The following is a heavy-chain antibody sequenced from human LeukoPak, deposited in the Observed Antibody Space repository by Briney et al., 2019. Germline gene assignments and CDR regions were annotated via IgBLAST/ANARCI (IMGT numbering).Heavy chain of an antibody. D-gene: IGHD2-21*02. J-gene: IGHJ4*02. CDR3: ATGLLTYCGGDCYSGHYYFDY. CDR2: INPSGSST. CDR1: GYTFTSYY. Sequence: ASVKVSCKTSGYTFTSYYMHWVRQAPGQGLEWMGIINPSGSSTSYAQKFQGRVTMTRDTSTDTAYMELSSLRSEDTAVYYCATGLLTYCGGDCYSGHYYFDYRGQGTLVTVSS. V-gene: IGHV1-46*01.